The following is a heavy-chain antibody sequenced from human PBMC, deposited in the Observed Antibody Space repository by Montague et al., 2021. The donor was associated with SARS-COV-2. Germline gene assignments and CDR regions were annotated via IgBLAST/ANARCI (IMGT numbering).Heavy chain of an antibody. CDR2: IDWDDDK. CDR1: GFSLSTSGMC. CDR3: ARSYGTTVVTRAFDY. D-gene: IGHD4-23*01. Sequence: PALVKPTQTLTLTCTFSGFSLSTSGMCVSWIRQPPGKAPEWLTLIDWDDDKYYSTSLKTRPTISKDTSKNQVVLTMTNTDPVDTATYYCARSYGTTVVTRAFDYWGQGTLVTVSS. V-gene: IGHV2-70*01. J-gene: IGHJ4*02.